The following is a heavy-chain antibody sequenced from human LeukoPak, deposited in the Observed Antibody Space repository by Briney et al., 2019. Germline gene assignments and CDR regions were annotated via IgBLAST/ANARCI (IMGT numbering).Heavy chain of an antibody. V-gene: IGHV3-30*18. CDR3: AKDLLYYGPGTYYNAAEYFQF. CDR2: ISYDGSNK. Sequence: GRSLRLSCAASGLTFSSYAMHWVRQAPGKGLEWVAVISYDGSNKDYADSVKGRFTISRDNSRNTLSLQMNSLRPEDTAVYYCAKDLLYYGPGTYYNAAEYFQFWGQGTQVTVSS. CDR1: GLTFSSYA. D-gene: IGHD3-10*01. J-gene: IGHJ1*01.